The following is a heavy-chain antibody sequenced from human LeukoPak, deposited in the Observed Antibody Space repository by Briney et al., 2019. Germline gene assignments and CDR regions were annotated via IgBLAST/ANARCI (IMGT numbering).Heavy chain of an antibody. CDR1: GYTFTRYG. CDR3: ARDLVRWGGWLDA. V-gene: IGHV1-3*01. CDR2: INGNT. Sequence: ASVKVSCKASGYTFTRYGIHWVRQAPGQSFEWMGWINGNTKYSEKLQDRVTITWDTSASTAYMELRSLRSEDTAVYYCARDLVRWGGWLDAWGQGTQVTVSS. J-gene: IGHJ5*02. D-gene: IGHD3-10*01.